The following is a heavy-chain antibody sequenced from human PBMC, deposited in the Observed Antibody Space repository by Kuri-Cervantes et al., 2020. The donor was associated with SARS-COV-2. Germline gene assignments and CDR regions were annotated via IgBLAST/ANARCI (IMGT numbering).Heavy chain of an antibody. CDR2: IGTAGDT. CDR3: ARDQSGSYYFRYFDY. CDR1: GFTFRSYD. V-gene: IGHV3-13*01. J-gene: IGHJ4*02. D-gene: IGHD1-26*01. Sequence: GGSLRLSCAASGFTFRSYDMHWVRQATGKGLEWVSAIGTAGDTYYPGSVKGRFTISRDNAKNSLYLQMNSLRAEDTAVYYCARDQSGSYYFRYFDYWGQGTLVTVSS.